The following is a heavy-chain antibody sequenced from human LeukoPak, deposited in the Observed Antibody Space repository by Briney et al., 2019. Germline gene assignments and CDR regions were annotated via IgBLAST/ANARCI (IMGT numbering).Heavy chain of an antibody. D-gene: IGHD6-19*01. Sequence: SETLSLTCTVSVGSLSSGSYYWGWIRQPPGKGLAWIGSIYYSGSTYYNPSLKSRVTISVDTSKNQFSLKLRSVTAADTAVYYCARRSGSANFDYWGQGTLVTVSS. J-gene: IGHJ4*02. CDR2: IYYSGST. CDR3: ARRSGSANFDY. V-gene: IGHV4-39*01. CDR1: VGSLSSGSYY.